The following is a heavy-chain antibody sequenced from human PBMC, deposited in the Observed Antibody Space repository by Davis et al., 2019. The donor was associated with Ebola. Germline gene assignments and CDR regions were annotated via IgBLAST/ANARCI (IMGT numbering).Heavy chain of an antibody. V-gene: IGHV3-7*01. D-gene: IGHD3-3*01. CDR3: AREYEDVLGFVEWGKKRDYYAMDV. Sequence: PGGSLRLSCAASGFTFSSYWMSWVRQAPGKGLEWVANINQDGSEKYYVDSVKGRFTISRDNAKNSLYLQMNSLRAEDTAVYYCAREYEDVLGFVEWGKKRDYYAMDVWGQGTTVTVSS. CDR1: GFTFSSYW. J-gene: IGHJ6*02. CDR2: INQDGSEK.